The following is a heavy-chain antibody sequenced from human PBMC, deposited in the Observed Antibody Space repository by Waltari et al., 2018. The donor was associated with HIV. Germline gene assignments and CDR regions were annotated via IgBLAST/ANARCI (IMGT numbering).Heavy chain of an antibody. J-gene: IGHJ3*02. CDR2: IYPNSGDT. V-gene: IGHV1-2*02. CDR3: ARQMTFYDALDI. Sequence: QVQLVPSGAEVRKPGASVKVSCKTSGYTSTEYYIHWVRQAPGQGPGWMGWIYPNSGDTHFAEKFQGRVTLTRDTSIRTAYVEVSNLRSDDTAVYYCARQMTFYDALDIWGQGTMVSVSS. CDR1: GYTSTEYY.